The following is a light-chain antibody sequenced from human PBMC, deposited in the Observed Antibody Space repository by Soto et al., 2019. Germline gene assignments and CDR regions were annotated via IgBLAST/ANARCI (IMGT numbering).Light chain of an antibody. CDR3: QSYDTSLSGRDVV. J-gene: IGLJ2*01. CDR1: SSNIGAGYD. V-gene: IGLV1-40*01. CDR2: GNN. Sequence: QSVLTQPPSVSGAPGQRVTISCTGSSSNIGAGYDVHWYQQLPGTAPKLLIYGNNNRPSGVPDRFSGSKSGTSASLAITGLQAEDEADYYCQSYDTSLSGRDVVFGGGTKVTVL.